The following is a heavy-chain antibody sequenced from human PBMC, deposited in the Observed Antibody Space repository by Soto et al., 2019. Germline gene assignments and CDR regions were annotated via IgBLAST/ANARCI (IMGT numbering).Heavy chain of an antibody. CDR1: GFTFSSYA. CDR3: ARGPGESDY. Sequence: GGSLRLSCAASGFTFSSYAMHWVRQAPGKGLEWVAVISYDGSNKYYADSVKGRFTISRDNSKNTLYLLMNSLRAEDTAVYYCARGPGESDYWGQGTLVTVSS. J-gene: IGHJ4*02. V-gene: IGHV3-30-3*01. D-gene: IGHD3-10*01. CDR2: ISYDGSNK.